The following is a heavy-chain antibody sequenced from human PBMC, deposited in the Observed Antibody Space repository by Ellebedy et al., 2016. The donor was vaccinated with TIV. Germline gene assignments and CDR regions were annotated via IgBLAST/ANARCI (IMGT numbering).Heavy chain of an antibody. CDR1: GFTFGDYW. CDR3: ARSWIVPDF. Sequence: GGSLRLXXAASGFTFGDYWMHWVRQAPGKGLVWVSRISSDGTTINYADSVKGRFTISRDNAKNTLYLHMNSLRVEDTAVYYCARSWIVPDFWGQGTLVTVSS. CDR2: ISSDGTTI. D-gene: IGHD2-2*03. J-gene: IGHJ4*02. V-gene: IGHV3-74*01.